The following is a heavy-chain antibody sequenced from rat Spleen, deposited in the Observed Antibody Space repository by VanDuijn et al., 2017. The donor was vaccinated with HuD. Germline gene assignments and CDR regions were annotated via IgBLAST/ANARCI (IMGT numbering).Heavy chain of an antibody. Sequence: EVQLQESGPGLVKPSQSLSLTCSVTGYSITSNYRWNWIRKFPGNKLEWMGYINSAGTTIYSPSLKSRISITRDTSKNQFFLQVNSVTTEDTATYFCARSDGVHYFLPFADWGQGSLVTVSS. CDR3: ARSDGVHYFLPFAD. J-gene: IGHJ3*01. V-gene: IGHV3-3*01. D-gene: IGHD1-12*02. CDR1: GYSITSNYR. CDR2: INSAGTT.